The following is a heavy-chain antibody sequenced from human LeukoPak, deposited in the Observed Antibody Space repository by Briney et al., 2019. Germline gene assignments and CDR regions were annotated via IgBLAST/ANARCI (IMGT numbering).Heavy chain of an antibody. V-gene: IGHV4-61*02. CDR2: ISTSGNT. D-gene: IGHD2-2*01. J-gene: IGHJ4*02. CDR3: ARDLTDQLLAFDY. Sequence: PSQTLSLTCTVSGGSISRGSSYWSWVRRPAGKGLEWIGRISTSGNTNYNPSLNSRVTISVDTSKKQFSLRLSSVTAADTAVYYCARDLTDQLLAFDYWGPGTLVTVSS. CDR1: GGSISRGSSY.